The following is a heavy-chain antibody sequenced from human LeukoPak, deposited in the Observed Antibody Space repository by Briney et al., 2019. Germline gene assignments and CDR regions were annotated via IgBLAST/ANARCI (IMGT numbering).Heavy chain of an antibody. CDR1: GYTFTGYY. Sequence: GASVKVSCKASGYTFTGYYMHWVRQAPGQGLEWMGWINPNSGGTNYAQKFQGRVTMTEDTSTDTAYMELSSLRSEDTAVYYCATEGYYDSSGYYTDYWGQGTLVTVSS. CDR3: ATEGYYDSSGYYTDY. D-gene: IGHD3-22*01. V-gene: IGHV1-2*02. CDR2: INPNSGGT. J-gene: IGHJ4*02.